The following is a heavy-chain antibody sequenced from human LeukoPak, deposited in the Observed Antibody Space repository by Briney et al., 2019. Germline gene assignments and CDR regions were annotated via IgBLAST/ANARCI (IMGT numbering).Heavy chain of an antibody. CDR2: ISPKSGDT. J-gene: IGHJ3*02. Sequence: ASVKVSCKSSGYSFSDNYVHWVRQPPGQGLEYMGWISPKSGDTNFSQRFKGRLTMTSDTSINTVYMEMRKLKSDDTAVYFCARGKDDSTGHYEAFDIWGHGTMVTVSS. D-gene: IGHD3-22*01. CDR1: GYSFSDNY. V-gene: IGHV1-2*02. CDR3: ARGKDDSTGHYEAFDI.